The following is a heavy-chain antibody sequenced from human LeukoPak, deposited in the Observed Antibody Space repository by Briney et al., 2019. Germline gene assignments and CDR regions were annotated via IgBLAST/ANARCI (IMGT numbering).Heavy chain of an antibody. J-gene: IGHJ4*02. CDR3: ARSYYYDGFDYSLGY. V-gene: IGHV4-4*02. Sequence: SGTLSLTCAVSGGSISSSNWWSWVRQPPGKGLEWIGEIYHSGSTNYNPSLKSRVTISIDTSKNQFSLKLSSVTAADTAKYYCARSYYYDGFDYSLGYWGQGTLVTVSS. D-gene: IGHD3-22*01. CDR1: GGSISSSNW. CDR2: IYHSGST.